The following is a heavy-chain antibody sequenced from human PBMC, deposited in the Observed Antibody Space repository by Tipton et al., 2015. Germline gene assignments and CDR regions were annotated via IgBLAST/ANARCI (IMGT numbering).Heavy chain of an antibody. CDR2: ISTNSRTI. CDR1: GFIFTDYY. J-gene: IGHJ6*02. D-gene: IGHD1-26*01. V-gene: IGHV3-11*01. CDR3: ARDIDHGIDV. Sequence: SLRLSCAASGFIFTDYYMSWLRQAPGKGLEWLSYISTNSRTIYYIDSVKGRFTISRDNAKNSLYLQMNSLIAEDSAVYYCARDIDHGIDVWGQGTTVTVSS.